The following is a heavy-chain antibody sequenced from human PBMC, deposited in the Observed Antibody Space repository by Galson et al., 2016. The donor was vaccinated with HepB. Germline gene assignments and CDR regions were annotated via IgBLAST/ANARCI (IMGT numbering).Heavy chain of an antibody. D-gene: IGHD4-17*01. J-gene: IGHJ4*02. CDR1: GFTFTDHY. Sequence: SLRLSCAASGFTFTDHYIEWVRQAPGKGLEWLGMIRNDVEGYSTEYAASVKGRFTISRDDSKDLVYLQMNSLKTDDTAVYYCSDLGDLDYWGQGTLVTVSS. CDR3: SDLGDLDY. CDR2: IRNDVEGYST. V-gene: IGHV3-72*01.